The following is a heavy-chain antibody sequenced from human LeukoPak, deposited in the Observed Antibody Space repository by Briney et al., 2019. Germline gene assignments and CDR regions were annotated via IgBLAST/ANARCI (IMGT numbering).Heavy chain of an antibody. Sequence: ASVTVSCKASGYIFTDYYIHWVRQAPGQGPEWMRRINPNSGGTDSAQKFQGRVTMTRDTSISTAYMELSRLRSDDTAVYYCARIPYGDYTDYFDYWGQGTLVTVSS. CDR3: ARIPYGDYTDYFDY. CDR2: INPNSGGT. V-gene: IGHV1-2*06. D-gene: IGHD4-17*01. J-gene: IGHJ4*02. CDR1: GYIFTDYY.